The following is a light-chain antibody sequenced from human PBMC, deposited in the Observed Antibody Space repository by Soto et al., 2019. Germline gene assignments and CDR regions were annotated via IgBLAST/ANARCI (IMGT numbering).Light chain of an antibody. Sequence: EIVMTQSPATLSVSPGERATLSCRASQSVSSNLAWYQQKPGQAPRLLIYGASTRATGIPARFSGSGSGTEFTLTITSLQSEGFAVDYCQQYNNWPPMAIGKGTKVEVK. CDR2: GAS. J-gene: IGKJ1*01. CDR3: QQYNNWPPMA. V-gene: IGKV3-15*01. CDR1: QSVSSN.